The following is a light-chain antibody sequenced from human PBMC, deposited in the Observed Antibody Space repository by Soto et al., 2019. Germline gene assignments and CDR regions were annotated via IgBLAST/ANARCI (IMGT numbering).Light chain of an antibody. V-gene: IGLV2-8*01. CDR3: SSYVGSNNFYV. CDR1: SSDVGGYNY. Sequence: QSVLTQPPSASGSPGQSVAISCTGTSSDVGGYNYVSWYQQHTGKAPKLMIYEVSKRPSGVPDRFSGSKSGNTASLTVSRLQAEDEADYYCSSYVGSNNFYVFGTGTKLTVL. CDR2: EVS. J-gene: IGLJ1*01.